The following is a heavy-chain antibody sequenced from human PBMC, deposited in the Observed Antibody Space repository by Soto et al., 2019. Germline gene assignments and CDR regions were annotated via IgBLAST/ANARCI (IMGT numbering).Heavy chain of an antibody. D-gene: IGHD2-2*01. CDR3: ARTVVVPEGYFDY. CDR1: GFTFSSYA. J-gene: IGHJ4*02. CDR2: ISYDGSNK. Sequence: GGSLRLSCAASGFTFSSYAMHWVRQAPGKGLEWVAVISYDGSNKYYADSMKGRFTISRDNSKNTLYLQMNSLRAEDTAVYYCARTVVVPEGYFDYWGQGTLVTVSS. V-gene: IGHV3-30-3*01.